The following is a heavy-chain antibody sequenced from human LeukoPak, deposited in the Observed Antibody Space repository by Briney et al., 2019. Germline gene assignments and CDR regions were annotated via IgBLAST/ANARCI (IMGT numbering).Heavy chain of an antibody. D-gene: IGHD2-2*01. V-gene: IGHV3-23*01. CDR1: GFTFSSYA. Sequence: GGSLRLSCAASGFTFSSYAMSWVRQAPGKGLEWVSAISGSGGSTYYADSVKGRFTISRDNSKNTLYLQMNNLRAEDTAVYYCAKGNADKPPYASWQWYYWGQGTLVTVST. CDR3: AKGNADKPPYASWQWYY. CDR2: ISGSGGST. J-gene: IGHJ4*02.